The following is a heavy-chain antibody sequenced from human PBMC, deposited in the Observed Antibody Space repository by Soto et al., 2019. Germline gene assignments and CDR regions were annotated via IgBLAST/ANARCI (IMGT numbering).Heavy chain of an antibody. CDR3: AKIAIQLWLDY. CDR1: GFSLSTSGVG. Sequence: QITLKESGPTLVKPTQTLTLTCTFSGFSLSTSGVGVGWIRQPPGKALEWLALIYWDDDKRYSPSLKSRLTNTKEPSKNQVVLTMTNMGPVDTATYYCAKIAIQLWLDYWGQGTLVTVSS. D-gene: IGHD5-18*01. V-gene: IGHV2-5*02. J-gene: IGHJ4*02. CDR2: IYWDDDK.